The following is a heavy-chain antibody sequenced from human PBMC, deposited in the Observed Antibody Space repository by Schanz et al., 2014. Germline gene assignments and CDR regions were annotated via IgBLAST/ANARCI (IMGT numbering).Heavy chain of an antibody. CDR1: GFAVDNYY. J-gene: IGHJ3*02. D-gene: IGHD3-10*01. V-gene: IGHV3-23*04. CDR3: AKGRFGELSAFDI. Sequence: EVQLVASGGGLVQPGGSLRLSCAASGFAVDNYYMSCVRQAPGRGLEWVSAISGSGGSTYYADSVKGRFTISRDNSKNTLDLQMNSLRAEDTAVYYCAKGRFGELSAFDIWGQGTMVTVSS. CDR2: ISGSGGST.